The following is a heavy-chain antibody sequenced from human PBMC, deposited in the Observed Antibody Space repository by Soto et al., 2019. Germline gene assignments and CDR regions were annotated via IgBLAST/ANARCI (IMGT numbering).Heavy chain of an antibody. J-gene: IGHJ4*02. Sequence: EVQLVESGGGLVQPGGSLRIYCAASGFTFSDHYIDWVRQAPGKGLEWVGRSRDKAHSYSTEYAASVKGRFSTSRDDSKNSVYLQMNSLKTEDPAVYYCVRATYFSDSSGYTRCFDSWGQGTLVTVSS. D-gene: IGHD3-22*01. CDR3: VRATYFSDSSGYTRCFDS. V-gene: IGHV3-72*01. CDR2: SRDKAHSYST. CDR1: GFTFSDHY.